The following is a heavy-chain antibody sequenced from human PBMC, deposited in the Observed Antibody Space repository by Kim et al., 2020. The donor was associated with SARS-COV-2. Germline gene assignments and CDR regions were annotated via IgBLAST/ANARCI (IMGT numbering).Heavy chain of an antibody. J-gene: IGHJ5*02. CDR3: ARDLRITDNWFDP. D-gene: IGHD1-20*01. CDR1: GFTFSSYG. V-gene: IGHV3-33*01. CDR2: IWYDGSNK. Sequence: GGSLRLSCAASGFTFSSYGMHWVRQAPGKGLEWVAVIWYDGSNKYYADSVKGRFTISRDNSKNTLYLQMNSLRAEDTAVYYCARDLRITDNWFDPWGQGTLVPVSS.